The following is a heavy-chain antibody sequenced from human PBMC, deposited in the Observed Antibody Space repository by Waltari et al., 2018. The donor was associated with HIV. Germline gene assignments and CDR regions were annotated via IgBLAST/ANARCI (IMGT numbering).Heavy chain of an antibody. CDR3: ARERLGGGYWYFDL. V-gene: IGHV3-13*01. J-gene: IGHJ2*01. CDR1: GFTFSSYD. D-gene: IGHD7-27*01. Sequence: EVQLVESGGGLVQPGGSLRLSCAASGFTFSSYDMHWVRQTTGEGLEWVSGIDIRGETYYAVSLKGRFTISRENAKNSLYLQMNSLRAGDTAVYYCARERLGGGYWYFDLWGRGTLVTVSS. CDR2: IDIRGET.